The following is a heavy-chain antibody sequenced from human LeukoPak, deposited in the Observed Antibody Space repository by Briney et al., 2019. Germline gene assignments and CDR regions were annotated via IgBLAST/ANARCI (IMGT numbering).Heavy chain of an antibody. CDR1: GGSISSSSYY. V-gene: IGHV4-39*07. CDR2: IYYSGST. J-gene: IGHJ6*03. Sequence: PSETLSLTCTVSGGSISSSSYYWGWIRQPPGKGLEWIGSIYYSGSTYYNPSLKSRVTISVDTSKNQFSLKLSSVTAADTAVYYCARDARIGPYYYYMDVWGKGTTVTVSS. D-gene: IGHD3-16*02. CDR3: ARDARIGPYYYYMDV.